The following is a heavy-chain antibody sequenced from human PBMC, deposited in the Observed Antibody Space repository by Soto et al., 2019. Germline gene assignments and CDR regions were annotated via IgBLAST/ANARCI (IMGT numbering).Heavy chain of an antibody. J-gene: IGHJ4*02. CDR3: AIYHLQLFRFDY. D-gene: IGHD2-2*01. V-gene: IGHV1-18*04. CDR1: DVSFTSHG. Sequence: ASVKVSCKADDVSFTSHGISWVRQAPGQGLEWMGWISLYNGNTNYAQQFQGRVTMTTDTSTSTAYMELRSLRSDDTAMYFCAIYHLQLFRFDYWGQGTPVTLSS. CDR2: ISLYNGNT.